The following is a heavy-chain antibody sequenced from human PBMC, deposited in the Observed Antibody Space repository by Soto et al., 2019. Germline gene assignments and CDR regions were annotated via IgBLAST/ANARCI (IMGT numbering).Heavy chain of an antibody. J-gene: IGHJ4*02. CDR2: IQQGGGT. V-gene: IGHV4-34*02. CDR1: GGSFNPYY. Sequence: QVQVQQWGAGLLKPSETLSLTCAVYGGSFNPYYWSWVRQPPGTGLEWIAEIQQGGGTYYNPSLKSRIAISLDTSKSQFSLNLNSVNDAETAVYYCAVGQGGTNYWGQGSLVIVSS. D-gene: IGHD3-16*01. CDR3: AVGQGGTNY.